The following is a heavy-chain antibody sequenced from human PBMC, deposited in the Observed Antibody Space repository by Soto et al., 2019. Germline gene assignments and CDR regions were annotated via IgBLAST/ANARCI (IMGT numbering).Heavy chain of an antibody. J-gene: IGHJ6*02. V-gene: IGHV1-46*01. CDR1: GYTFTSNY. D-gene: IGHD4-17*01. CDR2: INPSGGST. CDR3: VSGRGGGDYVFFHYYGLDV. Sequence: ASVKVSCKASGYTFTSNYMHWVRQAPEQGREWMGIINPSGGSTSYAQKFQGRVTMTRDTSTSTVYMELSSLRSEDTAVYYCVSGRGGGDYVFFHYYGLDVWGQGTTVTVSS.